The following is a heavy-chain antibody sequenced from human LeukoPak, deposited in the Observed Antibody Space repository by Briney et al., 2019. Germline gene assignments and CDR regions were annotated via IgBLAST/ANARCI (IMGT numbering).Heavy chain of an antibody. CDR2: IYTSGST. CDR1: GGSISSGDYY. J-gene: IGHJ4*02. D-gene: IGHD1-1*01. CDR3: AREAHWKRNFDY. V-gene: IGHV4-61*02. Sequence: SETLSLTCTVSGGSISSGDYYWSWIRQPPGKGLEWIGRIYTSGSTNYNPSLKSRVTMSVDTSKNQFSLKLSSVTAADTAVYYCAREAHWKRNFDYWGQGTLVTVSS.